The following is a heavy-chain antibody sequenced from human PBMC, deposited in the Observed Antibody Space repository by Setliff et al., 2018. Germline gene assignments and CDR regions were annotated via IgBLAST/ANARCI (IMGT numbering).Heavy chain of an antibody. CDR3: AKVKKPLIRGSGFDY. CDR2: VRFDGSDK. V-gene: IGHV3-30*02. CDR1: GFTFSSYA. J-gene: IGHJ4*02. Sequence: GSLRLSCEASGFTFSSYAMSGVRQAPGKGLDWVASVRFDGSDKVYADSVKGRFTISRDNSENTLFLQMTSLRAEDTGIYYCAKVKKPLIRGSGFDYWGRGTLVTVSS. D-gene: IGHD2-8*01.